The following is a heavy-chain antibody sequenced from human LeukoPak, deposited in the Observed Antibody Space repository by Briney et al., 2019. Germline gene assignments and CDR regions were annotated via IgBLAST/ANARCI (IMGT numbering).Heavy chain of an antibody. J-gene: IGHJ6*03. Sequence: SSETLSLTCTVSGYSISSGYYWGWIRQPPGKGLERIGSIYHSGSTYYNPSLKSRVTISVDTSKNQFSLKLSSVTAADTAAYYCAAIFGVAASYYYYMDVWGKGTTVSVSS. D-gene: IGHD3-3*01. CDR1: GYSISSGYY. V-gene: IGHV4-38-2*02. CDR2: IYHSGST. CDR3: AAIFGVAASYYYYMDV.